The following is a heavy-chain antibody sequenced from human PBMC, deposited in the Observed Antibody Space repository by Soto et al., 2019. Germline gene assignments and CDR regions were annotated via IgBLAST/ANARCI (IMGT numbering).Heavy chain of an antibody. CDR2: IYYSGST. CDR3: ARDPVLGGVYGPYYYYGMDV. CDR1: GGSISSGDYY. V-gene: IGHV4-30-4*01. D-gene: IGHD3-16*01. Sequence: SETLSLTCTVSGGSISSGDYYWSWIRQPPGKGLEWIGYIYYSGSTYYNPSLKSRVTISVDTSKNQFSLKLSSVTAADTAVYYCARDPVLGGVYGPYYYYGMDVWGQGTTVTVSS. J-gene: IGHJ6*02.